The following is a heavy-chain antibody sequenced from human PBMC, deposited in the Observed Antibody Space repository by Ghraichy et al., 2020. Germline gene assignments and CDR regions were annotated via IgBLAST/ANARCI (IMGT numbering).Heavy chain of an antibody. CDR1: GYTFSMYH. Sequence: ASVKVSCKASGYTFSMYHIHWVRQAPEQRLEWRGRLNPKNGDTNYAQKYRGRVTMTRDTSLNTAYMELTSLRSDDAAVYYCARWDQNYEPEPAYWGQGTLVIVSS. J-gene: IGHJ4*02. D-gene: IGHD1-7*01. V-gene: IGHV1-2*06. CDR2: LNPKNGDT. CDR3: ARWDQNYEPEPAY.